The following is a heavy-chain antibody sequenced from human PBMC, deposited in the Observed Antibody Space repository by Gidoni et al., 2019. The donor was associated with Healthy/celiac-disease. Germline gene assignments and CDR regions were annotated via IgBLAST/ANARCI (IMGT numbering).Heavy chain of an antibody. J-gene: IGHJ6*03. CDR1: GFTFSSYG. CDR2: ISYDGSNK. Sequence: QVQLVDSGGGVVQPGRSLGLSCSASGFTFSSYGMHWVRQAPGKGLEWVAVISYDGSNKYYADSVKGRFTISRDNSKNTLYLQMNSLRAEDTAVYYCAKTSLRLAYYYYMDVWGKGTTVTVSS. V-gene: IGHV3-30*18. D-gene: IGHD6-6*01. CDR3: AKTSLRLAYYYYMDV.